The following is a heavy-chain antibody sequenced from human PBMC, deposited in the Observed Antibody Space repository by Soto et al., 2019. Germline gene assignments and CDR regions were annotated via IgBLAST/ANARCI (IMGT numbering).Heavy chain of an antibody. CDR1: GGSISGYY. Sequence: SETLSLTCTVSGGSISGYYWNWIRQTPGKGLEWIGYIYYSGGTNYNPSLKSRVTISVDTSKNQFSLILSSVTAADTAVYYCARETTGAGHFQHWGQGTLVTVSS. CDR2: IYYSGGT. CDR3: ARETTGAGHFQH. V-gene: IGHV4-59*01. J-gene: IGHJ1*01. D-gene: IGHD1-1*01.